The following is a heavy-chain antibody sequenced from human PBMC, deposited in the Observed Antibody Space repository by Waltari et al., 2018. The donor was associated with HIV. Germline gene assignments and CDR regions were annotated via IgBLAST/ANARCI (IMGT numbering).Heavy chain of an antibody. CDR2: IYYSGDS. D-gene: IGHD2-8*01. CDR3: ARLDMVKTLIDY. J-gene: IGHJ4*02. Sequence: QLQLQESGPGLVKPSETLSVTCTASGSSVTSGPYYWGWVRRPPGQGLEWIGSIYYSGDSYYNPSVKSRVTMAVDTSKNQFSLRLNSVTAADTALYYCARLDMVKTLIDYWGQGTLVTVSS. CDR1: GSSVTSGPYY. V-gene: IGHV4-39*01.